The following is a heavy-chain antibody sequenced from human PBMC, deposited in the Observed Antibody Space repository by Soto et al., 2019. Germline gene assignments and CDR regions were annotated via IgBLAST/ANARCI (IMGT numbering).Heavy chain of an antibody. CDR3: ARGGYSCYVYY. V-gene: IGHV3-7*04. CDR1: GFTFGDFY. J-gene: IGHJ4*02. CDR2: INRDGSEK. D-gene: IGHD3-22*01. Sequence: EVQLVESGGGLVQPGGSLRLSCAASGFTFGDFYMSWVRQAPGKGLEWVANINRDGSEKYYVDSVKGRYTISRDNAMNSRYLQINSLRAEDMAVYYCARGGYSCYVYYWGQGALVTFAS.